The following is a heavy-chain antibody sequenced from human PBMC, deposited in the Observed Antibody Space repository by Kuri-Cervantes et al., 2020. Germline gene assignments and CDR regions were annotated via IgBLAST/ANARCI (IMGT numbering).Heavy chain of an antibody. V-gene: IGHV3-48*02. CDR1: GFTFSSYS. Sequence: GESLKISCAASGFTFSSYSMNWVRQAPGKGLEWVSYISSSSSTIYYADSVKGRFIISRDNAKNSLYLQMNSLRDEDTAVYYCARGRDTAMILYYYGMDVWGQGTTVTVSS. CDR2: ISSSSSTI. D-gene: IGHD5-18*01. J-gene: IGHJ6*02. CDR3: ARGRDTAMILYYYGMDV.